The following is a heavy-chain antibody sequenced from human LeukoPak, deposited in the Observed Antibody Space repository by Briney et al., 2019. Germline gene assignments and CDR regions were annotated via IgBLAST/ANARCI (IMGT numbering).Heavy chain of an antibody. J-gene: IGHJ4*02. CDR3: ARRITGTTSDSFDY. Sequence: SETLFLTCTVSGGSISSSSYYWGWIRQPPGKGLEWIGSIDYSGSTYYNPSLKSRFTISVDTSKNQFSLKLRSVTAADTAVYYCARRITGTTSDSFDYWGQGTLVTVSS. CDR2: IDYSGST. CDR1: GGSISSSSYY. D-gene: IGHD1-20*01. V-gene: IGHV4-39*01.